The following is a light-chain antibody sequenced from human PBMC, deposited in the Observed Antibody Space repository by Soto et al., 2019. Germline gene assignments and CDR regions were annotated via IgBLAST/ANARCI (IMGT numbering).Light chain of an antibody. V-gene: IGKV1-6*01. CDR1: QGMRGD. Sequence: AIQMTQSPSSLSASLGDGVTITCRASQGMRGDLGWYQQKPGKAPKLLISATSTLQSGVPSRFSGRGSGTNFTLTISSLQSEDSATYYCIQDFISPLTVGQGTKVEL. CDR2: ATS. CDR3: IQDFISPLT. J-gene: IGKJ1*01.